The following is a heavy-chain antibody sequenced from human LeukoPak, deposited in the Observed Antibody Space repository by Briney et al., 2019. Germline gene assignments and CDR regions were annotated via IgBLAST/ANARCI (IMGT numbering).Heavy chain of an antibody. V-gene: IGHV1-18*01. CDR3: ARTIRQKDGYNYYYGMDV. Sequence: ASVKVSCKASGYTFTSYGISWVRQAPGQGLEWMGWISAYNGNTNYAQKLQGRVTMTTDTSTSTAYMELSSLRSEDTAVYYCARTIRQKDGYNYYYGMDVWGQGTTVTVSS. J-gene: IGHJ6*02. CDR2: ISAYNGNT. D-gene: IGHD3-3*02. CDR1: GYTFTSYG.